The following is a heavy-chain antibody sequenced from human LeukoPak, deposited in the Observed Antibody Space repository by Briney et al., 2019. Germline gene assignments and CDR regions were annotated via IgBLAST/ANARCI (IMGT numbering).Heavy chain of an antibody. CDR2: SYPGDCDT. CDR1: GSIFTSYW. Sequence: GASLQISCEGAGSIFTSYWIGGGRQLGGKGVEGMGISYPGDCDTKYSPSFQGQVTISADKSISTPYLQWSSLKASDTAMYYCARQGEQWQFDYWGQGTLVTVSS. J-gene: IGHJ4*02. D-gene: IGHD6-19*01. V-gene: IGHV5-51*01. CDR3: ARQGEQWQFDY.